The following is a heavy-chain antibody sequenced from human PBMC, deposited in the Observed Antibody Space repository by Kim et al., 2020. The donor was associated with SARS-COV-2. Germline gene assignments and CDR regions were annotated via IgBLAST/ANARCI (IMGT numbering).Heavy chain of an antibody. J-gene: IGHJ6*02. CDR3: ARVDVVVPAAFGRDYYYYGMDG. D-gene: IGHD2-2*01. CDR2: IIPIFGTA. Sequence: SVKVSCKASGGTFSSYAISWVRQAPGQGLEWMGGIIPIFGTANYAQKFQGRVTITADESTSTAYMELSSLRSEDTAVYYCARVDVVVPAAFGRDYYYYGMDGWGQGTTVTVSS. V-gene: IGHV1-69*13. CDR1: GGTFSSYA.